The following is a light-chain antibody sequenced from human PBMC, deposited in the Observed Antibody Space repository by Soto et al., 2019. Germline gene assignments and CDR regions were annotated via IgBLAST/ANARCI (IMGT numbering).Light chain of an antibody. CDR1: TSNIGADYD. CDR3: QSYDSSLINYV. V-gene: IGLV1-40*01. Sequence: VLTQPPSVSGAPGQRVTISCTGSTSNIGADYDVHWYQQLPGTAPKLLIYGSSDRPSGVPDRFSGSKSGTSASLAITGLQAEDEADYYCQSYDSSLINYVFGTGTKVTV. CDR2: GSS. J-gene: IGLJ1*01.